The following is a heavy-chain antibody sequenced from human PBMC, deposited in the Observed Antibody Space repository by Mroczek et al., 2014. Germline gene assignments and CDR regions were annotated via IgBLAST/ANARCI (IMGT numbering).Heavy chain of an antibody. J-gene: IGHJ6*03. Sequence: KESGPGLVKPSQTLSLTCTVSGGSISSGSYYWSWIRQPAGKGLEWIGRIYTSGSTNYNPSLKSRVTMSVDTSKNQFSLKLSSVTAADTAVYYCARDIGTKGPTEWLLTGSPYYYYMDVWGKGTTVTVSS. V-gene: IGHV4-61*02. D-gene: IGHD3-3*01. CDR3: ARDIGTKGPTEWLLTGSPYYYYMDV. CDR1: GGSISSGSYY. CDR2: IYTSGST.